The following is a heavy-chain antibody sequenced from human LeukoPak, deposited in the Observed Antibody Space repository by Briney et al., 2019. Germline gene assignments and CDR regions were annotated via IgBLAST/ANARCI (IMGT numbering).Heavy chain of an antibody. V-gene: IGHV3-23*01. CDR2: ISGSGGST. Sequence: GGSLRLSCAASGFTFSSYAMSWVRQAPGKGLEWVSAISGSGGSTYYADSVKGRFTISRDNSKNTLCLQMNSLRAEDTAVYYCAKDHPDYYDSSGYYFFDYWGQGTLVTVSS. CDR1: GFTFSSYA. J-gene: IGHJ4*02. CDR3: AKDHPDYYDSSGYYFFDY. D-gene: IGHD3-22*01.